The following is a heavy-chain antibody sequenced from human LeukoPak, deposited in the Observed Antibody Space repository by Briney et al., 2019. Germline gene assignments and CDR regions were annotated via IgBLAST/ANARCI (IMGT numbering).Heavy chain of an antibody. CDR3: ARAFVLSYDFDY. D-gene: IGHD2-8*01. J-gene: IGHJ4*02. Sequence: ASVKVSCKASGYTFTSYAMHWVRQAPGQRLEWMGWINAGNGNTKYSQEFQGRVTITRDTSASTAYMELSSLRSEDMAVYYCARAFVLSYDFDYWGQGTLVTVSS. V-gene: IGHV1-3*03. CDR2: INAGNGNT. CDR1: GYTFTSYA.